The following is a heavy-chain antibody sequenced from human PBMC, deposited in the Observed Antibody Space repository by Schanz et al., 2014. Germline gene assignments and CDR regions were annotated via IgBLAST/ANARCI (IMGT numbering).Heavy chain of an antibody. Sequence: QVQLVESGGGVVQPGRSLRLSCAASGFMFSSYGMHWVRQAPGKGLEWVGVISYDGSKKSYADSVKGRFTISRDNSNKTVDLQMNSLRAEDTALYYCAKGRFGELSAFDIWGQGTMVTVSS. D-gene: IGHD3-10*01. CDR3: AKGRFGELSAFDI. CDR2: ISYDGSKK. V-gene: IGHV3-33*03. J-gene: IGHJ3*02. CDR1: GFMFSSYG.